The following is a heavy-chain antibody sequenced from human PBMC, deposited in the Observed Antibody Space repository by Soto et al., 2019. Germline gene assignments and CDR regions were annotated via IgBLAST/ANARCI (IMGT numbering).Heavy chain of an antibody. V-gene: IGHV1-46*03. CDR1: GYTFTSYY. J-gene: IGHJ4*02. D-gene: IGHD6-13*01. CDR2: INPSGGST. Sequence: AASVKVSCKASGYTFTSYYMHWVGQAPGQGLEWMGIINPSGGSTSYAQKFQGRVTMTRDTSTSTVYMELSSLRSEDTAVYYCARAWGIAAAIDYWGQGTLVTVSS. CDR3: ARAWGIAAAIDY.